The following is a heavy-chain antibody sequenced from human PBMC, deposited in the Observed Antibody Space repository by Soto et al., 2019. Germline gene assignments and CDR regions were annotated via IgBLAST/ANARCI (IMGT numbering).Heavy chain of an antibody. CDR2: ISGDRAYI. CDR3: ARQVYTVVTPIDF. Sequence: GGSLRLYCAAPGVTCSAYSMNWVRQAPGKGLEWLSYISGDRAYIYYADSVRGRFTISRDNAENSLYLQMDDLRDEDTAVYYCARQVYTVVTPIDFWGQGTLVTVSS. CDR1: GVTCSAYS. V-gene: IGHV3-48*02. J-gene: IGHJ4*02. D-gene: IGHD2-21*02.